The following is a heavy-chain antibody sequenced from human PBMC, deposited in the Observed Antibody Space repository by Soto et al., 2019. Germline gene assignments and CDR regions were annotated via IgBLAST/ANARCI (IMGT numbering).Heavy chain of an antibody. Sequence: QVQPVQSGAEVKRPGSSVKVSCKASGATFSGSAFSWVRQAPGQGLEWMGGITPTLGITNYAQHLQGRVTITADESTGTSFMELTSLTSADTAVYYCARGFTTGATMEGFDYWGQGTLVTVSS. D-gene: IGHD1-1*01. CDR1: GATFSGSA. J-gene: IGHJ4*02. CDR3: ARGFTTGATMEGFDY. V-gene: IGHV1-69*01. CDR2: ITPTLGIT.